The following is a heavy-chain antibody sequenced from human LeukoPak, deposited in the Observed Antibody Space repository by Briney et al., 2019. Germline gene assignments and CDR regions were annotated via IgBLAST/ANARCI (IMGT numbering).Heavy chain of an antibody. CDR1: GFVFSSYD. Sequence: GGSLRLACAASGFVFSSYDMHWVRQAPGKGLEWVAVISYDGSDKYYVDSVKGRFTISRDNSKNTLYLQMNSLKAEDAAVYYCARVLSGSYDNYFDYWGQGTLVTVSS. J-gene: IGHJ4*02. V-gene: IGHV3-30*03. CDR3: ARVLSGSYDNYFDY. D-gene: IGHD1-26*01. CDR2: ISYDGSDK.